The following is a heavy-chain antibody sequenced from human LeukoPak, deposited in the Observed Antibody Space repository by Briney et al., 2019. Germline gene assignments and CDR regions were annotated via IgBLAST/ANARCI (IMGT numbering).Heavy chain of an antibody. CDR1: GYTFTGYY. Sequence: ASVKVSCKTSGYTFTGYYMHWVRQAPGQGLEWMGWINPNSGGTNYAQKFQGRVTMTRDTSISTAYMELSRLRSDDTAVYYCARGLGYCSSTSCSPFDYWGQGTLVTVSS. V-gene: IGHV1-2*02. CDR3: ARGLGYCSSTSCSPFDY. J-gene: IGHJ4*02. CDR2: INPNSGGT. D-gene: IGHD2-2*01.